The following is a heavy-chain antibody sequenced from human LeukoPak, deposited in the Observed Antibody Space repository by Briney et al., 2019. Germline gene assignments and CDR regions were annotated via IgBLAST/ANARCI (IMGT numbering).Heavy chain of an antibody. J-gene: IGHJ3*01. CDR1: GYSLTDFR. D-gene: IGHD1-7*01. Sequence: SGEALKISCKGPGYSLTDFRLGWVRQMAGEGLELMGIIYPRDSDTRYSPSFQGQVTISADRSISTAYLQWSSLKASDTAIYYCARHIVTGTSSFYAFDLWGQGTMVTVSS. CDR3: ARHIVTGTSSFYAFDL. CDR2: IYPRDSDT. V-gene: IGHV5-51*01.